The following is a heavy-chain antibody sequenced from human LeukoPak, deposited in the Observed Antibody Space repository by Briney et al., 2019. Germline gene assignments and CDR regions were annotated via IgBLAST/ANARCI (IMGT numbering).Heavy chain of an antibody. CDR2: IYAGDSDT. J-gene: IGHJ4*02. CDR3: ARHGPNSYGSGSYAHFDC. CDR1: GYSFTSYW. V-gene: IGHV5-51*01. Sequence: GESLKISCKGSGYSFTSYWIGWVRPMPGKGVEWMGIIYAGDSDTRYSPSFQGQVTISADKSISTAYLQWSSLKASDTAMYYCARHGPNSYGSGSYAHFDCWGQGTLVTVSS. D-gene: IGHD3-10*01.